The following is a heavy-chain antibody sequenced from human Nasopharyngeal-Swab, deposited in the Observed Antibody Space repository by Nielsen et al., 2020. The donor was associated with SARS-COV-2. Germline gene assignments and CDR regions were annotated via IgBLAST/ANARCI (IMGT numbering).Heavy chain of an antibody. CDR3: AAAALDAWY. CDR2: ICPGDSDT. D-gene: IGHD6-13*01. J-gene: IGHJ4*02. Sequence: GESLKISCEASGYIFICYCIAWVRQLPGKGLEWMGIICPGDSDTRYSPSFQGQVTISADKFITTAYLQWSSLKASDTAIFYCAAAALDAWYWGQGTLVTVSS. V-gene: IGHV5-51*01. CDR1: GYIFICYC.